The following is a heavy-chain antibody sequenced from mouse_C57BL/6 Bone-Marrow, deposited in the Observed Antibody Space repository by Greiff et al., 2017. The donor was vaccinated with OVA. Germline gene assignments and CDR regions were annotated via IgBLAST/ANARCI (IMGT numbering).Heavy chain of an antibody. CDR2: IYPGSGST. Sequence: QVQLKQPGAELVKPGASVKMSCKASGYTFTSYWITWVKQRPGQGLEWIGDIYPGSGSTNYNEKFKSKATLTVDTSSSTAYMQLGSLTSEDSAVYYCARRGYYGNYWYFGVWGTGTTVTVSS. CDR3: ARRGYYGNYWYFGV. J-gene: IGHJ1*03. V-gene: IGHV1-55*01. D-gene: IGHD2-1*01. CDR1: GYTFTSYW.